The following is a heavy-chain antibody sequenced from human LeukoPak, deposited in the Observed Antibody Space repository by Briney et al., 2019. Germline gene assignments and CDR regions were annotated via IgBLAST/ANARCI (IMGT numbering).Heavy chain of an antibody. D-gene: IGHD6-6*01. CDR3: ARSLYSSSSGSGY. CDR2: IRYDGSNK. V-gene: IGHV3-30*02. CDR1: GFTFSSYG. J-gene: IGHJ4*02. Sequence: PGGSLRLSCAASGFTFSSYGMHWVRQAPGKGLEWVAFIRYDGSNKYYADSVKGRFTISRDNSKNTLYLQMNSLRAEDTGVYYCARSLYSSSSGSGYWGQGTLVTVSS.